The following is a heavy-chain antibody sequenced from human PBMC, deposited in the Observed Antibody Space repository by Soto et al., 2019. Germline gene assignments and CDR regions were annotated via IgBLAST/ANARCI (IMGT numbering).Heavy chain of an antibody. Sequence: QVQLVQSGAEVKKPGSSVKVSCKASGGTFSSYAISWVRQAPGQGLEWMGGIIPIFGTANYAQKFQGRVTIXAXETXSTAYMELSSLRSEDTAVYYCARHPRQNYYYGMDVWGQGTTVTVSS. CDR1: GGTFSSYA. CDR2: IIPIFGTA. CDR3: ARHPRQNYYYGMDV. V-gene: IGHV1-69*12. J-gene: IGHJ6*02.